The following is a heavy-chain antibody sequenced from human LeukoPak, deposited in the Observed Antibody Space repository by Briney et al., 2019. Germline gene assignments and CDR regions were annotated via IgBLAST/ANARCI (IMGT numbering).Heavy chain of an antibody. D-gene: IGHD6-19*01. V-gene: IGHV1-2*02. Sequence: ASVKVSCKASGYTFTGYYMHWVRQAPGQGLEWMGWINPNSGGTNYAQKFQGRVTMTRDTSTSTVYMELSSLRSEDTAVYYCARDPHENSSGWPYYFDYWGQGTLVTVSS. J-gene: IGHJ4*02. CDR2: INPNSGGT. CDR1: GYTFTGYY. CDR3: ARDPHENSSGWPYYFDY.